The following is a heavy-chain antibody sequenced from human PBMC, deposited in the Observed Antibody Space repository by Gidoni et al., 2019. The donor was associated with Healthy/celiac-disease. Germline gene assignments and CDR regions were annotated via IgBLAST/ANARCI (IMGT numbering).Heavy chain of an antibody. J-gene: IGHJ4*02. Sequence: QVQLVQSGAEVKKPGASVKFSCKPPRYTFTSYGISWVRQAHGQGLEWMVWLSAYNGNTNNAQKLQGRVTMTTDTSTSTADMELRSVRSDDTAVYYCARYYYDSSGYYHLDYWGQGTLVTVSS. CDR1: RYTFTSYG. D-gene: IGHD3-22*01. V-gene: IGHV1-18*04. CDR2: LSAYNGNT. CDR3: ARYYYDSSGYYHLDY.